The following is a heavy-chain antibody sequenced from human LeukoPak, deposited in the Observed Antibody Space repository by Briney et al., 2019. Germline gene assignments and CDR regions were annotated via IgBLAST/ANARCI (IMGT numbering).Heavy chain of an antibody. D-gene: IGHD6-13*01. CDR2: IKQDGSEK. V-gene: IGHV3-7*03. CDR1: GFTFSSYW. CDR3: ARVKYSSSWDVTGYYYGMDV. Sequence: GGSLRLSCAASGFTFSSYWMSWVRQAPGKGREGVANIKQDGSEKDYVDSVKGRFTISRGNAKNSLYLQMNSLRAEDTAVYYCARVKYSSSWDVTGYYYGMDVWGKGTTVTVSS. J-gene: IGHJ6*04.